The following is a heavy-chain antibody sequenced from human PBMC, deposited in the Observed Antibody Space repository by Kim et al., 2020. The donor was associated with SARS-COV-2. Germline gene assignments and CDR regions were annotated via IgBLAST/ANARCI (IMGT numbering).Heavy chain of an antibody. CDR2: IYPGDSDT. CDR3: ARHSNDSNNYYYPHLDY. Sequence: GESLKISCKASGYSFTSSWIARVRQMPGKGLEWMGIIYPGDSDTRYSPSFQGQVTISADKSTSTAYLQWSSLKASDTAMYYCARHSNDSNNYYYPHLDYWGQGTLVTVSS. V-gene: IGHV5-51*01. CDR1: GYSFTSSW. J-gene: IGHJ4*02. D-gene: IGHD3-22*01.